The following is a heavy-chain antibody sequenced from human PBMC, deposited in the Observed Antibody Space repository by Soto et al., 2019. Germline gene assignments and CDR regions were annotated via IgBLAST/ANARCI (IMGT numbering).Heavy chain of an antibody. CDR2: IYYSGST. V-gene: IGHV4-30-4*01. CDR3: ARAVTMIVFDWYFDL. CDR1: GGSISSGDYY. J-gene: IGHJ2*01. D-gene: IGHD3-22*01. Sequence: SETLSLTCTVSGGSISSGDYYWSWIRQPPGKGLEWIGYIYYSGSTYYNPSLKSRVTISVDTSKNQFSLKLSSVTAADTAVYYCARAVTMIVFDWYFDLWGRGTLVTVPQ.